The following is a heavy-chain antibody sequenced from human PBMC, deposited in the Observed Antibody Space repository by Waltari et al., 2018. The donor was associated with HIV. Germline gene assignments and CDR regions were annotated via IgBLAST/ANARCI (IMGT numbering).Heavy chain of an antibody. J-gene: IGHJ4*02. Sequence: EVQLVESGGGLVQPGGSLGLSCLGAGFFFGCFWRTWVRQAPGKGLEWVSNIKQDGREKTYVDSVAGRFSISRDNANNSLYLQLNSLRDEDTAVYYCARVYSSTTGRALDYWGQGTLVTVSS. D-gene: IGHD2-2*01. CDR2: IKQDGREK. CDR3: ARVYSSTTGRALDY. CDR1: GFFFGCFW. V-gene: IGHV3-7*01.